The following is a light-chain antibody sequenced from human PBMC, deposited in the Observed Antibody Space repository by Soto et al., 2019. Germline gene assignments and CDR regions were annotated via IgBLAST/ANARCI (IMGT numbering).Light chain of an antibody. V-gene: IGKV3-11*01. CDR3: QQRSDWPPWT. Sequence: EIVLTQSPVTLSLSPGERATISCRANQSISSYLAWYQQKPGQAPRLLIYDASTRATGIPARFSGSGSGTDFTLTFSSLEPEDFAVYYCQQRSDWPPWTFGQGTKVEIK. CDR2: DAS. J-gene: IGKJ1*01. CDR1: QSISSY.